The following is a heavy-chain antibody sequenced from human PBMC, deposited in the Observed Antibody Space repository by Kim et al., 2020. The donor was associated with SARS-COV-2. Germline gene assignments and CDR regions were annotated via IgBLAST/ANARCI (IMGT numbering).Heavy chain of an antibody. CDR1: GFTFSNYA. CDR3: ASHVTTVTTGADY. V-gene: IGHV3-23*01. CDR2: ISGGGGST. D-gene: IGHD4-17*01. Sequence: GGSLRLSCAASGFTFSNYAMSWVRQAPGKGLEWVSAISGGGGSTYYADSVKGRFTISRDNSKNTLYLQMNSLRAEDTAVYYCASHVTTVTTGADYWGQGTLVTVSS. J-gene: IGHJ4*02.